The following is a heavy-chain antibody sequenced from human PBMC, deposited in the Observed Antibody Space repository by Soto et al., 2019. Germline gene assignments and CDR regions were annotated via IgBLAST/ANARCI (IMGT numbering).Heavy chain of an antibody. V-gene: IGHV6-1*01. CDR3: AKDRDLVALGYHFDH. D-gene: IGHD5-12*01. CDR1: VDSVSSNTAA. Sequence: SQTLSLTCVISVDSVSSNTAAWNWIRSSPSRGLEWLGRTYYRSNWRHDYAVSVKSRITVNPDTSKNHFSLQLNSVTPDDTAVYYCAKDRDLVALGYHFDHWGQGTQVTVSS. J-gene: IGHJ5*02. CDR2: TYYRSNWRH.